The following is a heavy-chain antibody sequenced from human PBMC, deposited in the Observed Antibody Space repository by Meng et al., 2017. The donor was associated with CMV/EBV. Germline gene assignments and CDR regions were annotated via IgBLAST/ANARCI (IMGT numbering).Heavy chain of an antibody. V-gene: IGHV2-5*01. CDR2: IYWNDDK. CDR1: GFSLSTSGVG. J-gene: IGHJ4*02. Sequence: SGPTLVKPTQTLTLTCTFSGFSLSTSGVGVGWIRQPPGKALEWLALIYWNDDKRYSPSLKSRPTITKNTSKNQVVLTMTNMDPVDTATYCCAHTYSSSSLFDYWGQGTLVTVSS. CDR3: AHTYSSSSLFDY. D-gene: IGHD6-6*01.